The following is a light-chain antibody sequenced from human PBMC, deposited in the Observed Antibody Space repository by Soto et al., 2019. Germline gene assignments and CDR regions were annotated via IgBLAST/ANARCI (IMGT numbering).Light chain of an antibody. CDR3: QQYNSSLFT. Sequence: DIQMTQSPSTLSASVGDRVTITCRASQSISSWLAWYQQKPGKAPKLLIYKASSLESGVPSRFSGSGSGTEFTLTISSLQPDDFVTYYCQQYNSSLFTFGPGTKVDIK. CDR2: KAS. J-gene: IGKJ3*01. CDR1: QSISSW. V-gene: IGKV1-5*03.